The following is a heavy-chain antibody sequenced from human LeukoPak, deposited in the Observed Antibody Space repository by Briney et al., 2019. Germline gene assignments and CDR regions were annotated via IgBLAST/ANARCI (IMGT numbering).Heavy chain of an antibody. D-gene: IGHD3-22*01. CDR1: GGSISSYY. J-gene: IGHJ3*02. V-gene: IGHV4-4*07. Sequence: SETLFLTCTVSGGSISSYYWSWIRQPAGKGLEWIGRIYTSGSTNYNPSLKSRVTMSVDTSKNQFSLKLSSVTAADTAVYYCARERNYDSSGYYYVMSQAFDIWGQGTMVTVSS. CDR3: ARERNYDSSGYYYVMSQAFDI. CDR2: IYTSGST.